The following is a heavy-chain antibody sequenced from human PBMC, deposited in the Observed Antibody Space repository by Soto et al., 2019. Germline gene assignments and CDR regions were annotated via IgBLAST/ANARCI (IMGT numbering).Heavy chain of an antibody. J-gene: IGHJ4*02. V-gene: IGHV3-11*05. CDR2: ISSSSSYT. Sequence: QVQLVESGGGLVKPGGSLRLSCAASGFTFSDYYMSWIRQAPGKGLEWVSYISSSSSYTNYADSVKGRFTISRDNAKNSLYLQMNSLRAEDTAVYYCARVIRAAAGAFDYWGQGTLVTVSS. CDR1: GFTFSDYY. CDR3: ARVIRAAAGAFDY. D-gene: IGHD6-13*01.